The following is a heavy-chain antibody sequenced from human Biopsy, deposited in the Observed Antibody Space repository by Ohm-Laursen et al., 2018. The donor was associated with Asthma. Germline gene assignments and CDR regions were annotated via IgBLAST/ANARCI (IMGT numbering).Heavy chain of an antibody. CDR1: GFAVSRDY. CDR3: ARGPAWQQLDN. V-gene: IGHV3-74*01. CDR2: INSDGSST. Sequence: SLRLSCAASGFAVSRDYMFWVRQAPGKGLVWVSRINSDGSSTSYADSVKGRFTISRDNAKNTLYLEMNSLRAEDTAVYYCARGPAWQQLDNWGQGTLVTVSS. D-gene: IGHD6-13*01. J-gene: IGHJ4*02.